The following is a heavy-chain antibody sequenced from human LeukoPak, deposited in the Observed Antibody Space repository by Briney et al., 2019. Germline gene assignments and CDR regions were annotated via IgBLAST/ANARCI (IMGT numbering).Heavy chain of an antibody. CDR1: GFTFSDYY. V-gene: IGHV3-11*01. CDR2: ISSSGSTI. D-gene: IGHD3-10*01. J-gene: IGHJ4*02. CDR3: AKDHTMVRGAPDY. Sequence: GGSLRLSCAASGFTFSDYYMSWIRQAPGKGLEWVSYISSSGSTIYYADSVKGRFTISRDNAKNSLYLQMNSLRAEDTAVYYCAKDHTMVRGAPDYWGQGTLVTVSS.